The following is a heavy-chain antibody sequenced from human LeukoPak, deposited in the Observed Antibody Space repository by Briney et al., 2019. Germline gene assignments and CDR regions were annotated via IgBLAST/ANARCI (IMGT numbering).Heavy chain of an antibody. CDR2: ISPYNGNT. CDR1: GYTFSSHS. D-gene: IGHD3-10*01. V-gene: IGHV1-18*01. J-gene: IGHJ4*02. Sequence: ASVKVSCKTSGYTFSSHSMNWVRQAPGQGLEWLGWISPYNGNTKYAQKIQGRAPMTTDTSTSTAYLELRSLRSDDTTVYYCARGEYDLLGDYWGQGTLVTVSS. CDR3: ARGEYDLLGDY.